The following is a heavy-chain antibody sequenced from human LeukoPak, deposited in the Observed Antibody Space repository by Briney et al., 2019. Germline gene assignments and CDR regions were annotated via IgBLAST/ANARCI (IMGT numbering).Heavy chain of an antibody. D-gene: IGHD6-19*01. V-gene: IGHV3-23*01. J-gene: IGHJ6*02. Sequence: GGSLRLSCAASGFTFSSYAMSWVRQASGKGLEWVSAISGSGGSTYYADSVKGRFTISRDNSKNTLYLQMNSLRAEDTAVYYCAKDERSSSSGWYYETQYYYGMDVWGQGTTVTVSS. CDR1: GFTFSSYA. CDR3: AKDERSSSSGWYYETQYYYGMDV. CDR2: ISGSGGST.